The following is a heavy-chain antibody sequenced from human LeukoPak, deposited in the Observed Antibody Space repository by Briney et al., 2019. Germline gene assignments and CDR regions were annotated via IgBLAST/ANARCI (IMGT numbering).Heavy chain of an antibody. Sequence: GGSLRLSCAASGFTFSSYAMHWVRQAPGKGLEWVAVISYDGSNKYYADSVKGRFTISRDNSKNTLYLQMNSLRAEDTAVYYCARAHYDFWSGSNYYFDYWGQGTLVTVSS. CDR2: ISYDGSNK. D-gene: IGHD3-3*01. J-gene: IGHJ4*02. V-gene: IGHV3-30*04. CDR1: GFTFSSYA. CDR3: ARAHYDFWSGSNYYFDY.